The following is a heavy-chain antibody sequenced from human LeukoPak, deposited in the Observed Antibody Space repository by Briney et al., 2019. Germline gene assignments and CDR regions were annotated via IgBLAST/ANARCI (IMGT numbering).Heavy chain of an antibody. J-gene: IGHJ4*02. Sequence: TSLKGSCKASRYTFTGYYMPSGRHAPGQRLECMGWINPNSGGTNSAQKLQGRVTMSRDTSISTAYMELSRLRSDDTAVYYCARDRAIVGATLFDYWGQGTLVTVSS. V-gene: IGHV1-2*02. D-gene: IGHD1-26*01. CDR3: ARDRAIVGATLFDY. CDR2: INPNSGGT. CDR1: RYTFTGYY.